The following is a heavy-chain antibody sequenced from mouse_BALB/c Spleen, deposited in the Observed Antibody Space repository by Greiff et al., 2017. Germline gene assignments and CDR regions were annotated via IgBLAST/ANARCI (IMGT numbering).Heavy chain of an antibody. CDR3: ARRGGYDDDYYAMDY. V-gene: IGHV1-80*01. D-gene: IGHD2-2*01. CDR2: IYPGDGDT. J-gene: IGHJ4*01. CDR1: GYAFSSYW. Sequence: QVQLQQSGAELVRPGSSVKISCKASGYAFSSYWMNWVKQRPGQGLEWIGQIYPGDGDTNYNGKFKGKATLTADKSSSTAYMQLSSLTSEDSAVYFCARRGGYDDDYYAMDYWGQGTSVTVSS.